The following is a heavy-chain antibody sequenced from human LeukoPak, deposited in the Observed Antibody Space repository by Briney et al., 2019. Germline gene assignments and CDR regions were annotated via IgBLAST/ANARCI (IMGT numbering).Heavy chain of an antibody. CDR2: ISGSGGSK. J-gene: IGHJ4*02. Sequence: GGSLRLSCAASGFTFSSYAMSWVRQAPGKGLEWVSSISGSGGSKYFADSVTGLFTISRDISMNTLYLQMNSLRAEDTAVYYCAKAGGFCSGTSCPTDSWGQGTLVTVSS. D-gene: IGHD2-2*01. CDR3: AKAGGFCSGTSCPTDS. CDR1: GFTFSSYA. V-gene: IGHV3-23*01.